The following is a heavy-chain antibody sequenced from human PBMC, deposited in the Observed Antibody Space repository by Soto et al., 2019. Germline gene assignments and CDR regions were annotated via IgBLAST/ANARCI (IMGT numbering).Heavy chain of an antibody. D-gene: IGHD2-2*01. V-gene: IGHV3-33*01. CDR1: GFTFSSYG. Sequence: QVQLVESGGGVVQPGGSLRLSCSASGFTFSSYGMHWVRQAPGKGLEWVALIWSDGGNTYYADSVKGRFTISRDNFKNTLYVQMNSLRAEDTAVYYCARKAYCSSTSCLDYYYYYMDVWGKGTTVTVSS. CDR2: IWSDGGNT. CDR3: ARKAYCSSTSCLDYYYYYMDV. J-gene: IGHJ6*03.